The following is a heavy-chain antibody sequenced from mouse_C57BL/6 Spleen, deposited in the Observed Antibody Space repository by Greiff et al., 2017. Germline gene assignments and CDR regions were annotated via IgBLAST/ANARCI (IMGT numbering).Heavy chain of an antibody. D-gene: IGHD4-1*01. CDR2: IHPNSGST. Sequence: QVQLKQPGAELVKPGASVKLSCKASGYTFTSYWMHWVKQRPGQGLEWIGMIHPNSGSTNYNEKFKSKATLTVDKSSSTAYMQLSSLTSEDSAVYYCARWLGRDYFDYWGQGTTLTVSS. V-gene: IGHV1-64*01. J-gene: IGHJ2*01. CDR3: ARWLGRDYFDY. CDR1: GYTFTSYW.